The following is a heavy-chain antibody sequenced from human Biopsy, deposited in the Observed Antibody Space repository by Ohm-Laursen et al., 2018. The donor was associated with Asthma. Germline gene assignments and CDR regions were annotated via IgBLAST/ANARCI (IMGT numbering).Heavy chain of an antibody. CDR2: LNPVNGNT. CDR3: AREVGATRYDP. CDR1: GYTFTSNA. J-gene: IGHJ5*02. V-gene: IGHV1-3*01. D-gene: IGHD1-26*01. Sequence: ASVKVSCKASGYTFTSNAIHWMRQAPGQSLEWMAWLNPVNGNTKYSQQFPGRVTITRDTSASTAYMELSSLTSEDTAVFYCAREVGATRYDPWGQGTLVTVSS.